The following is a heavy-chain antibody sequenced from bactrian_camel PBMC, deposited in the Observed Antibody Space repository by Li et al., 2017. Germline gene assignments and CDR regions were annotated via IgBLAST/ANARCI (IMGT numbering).Heavy chain of an antibody. CDR3: AADFVNKQLARYYDY. CDR1: EDTSGPYC. D-gene: IGHD2*01. Sequence: HVQLVESGGGSVRTGGSLRLSCAVSEDTSGPYCMGWFRQAPGKEREGVATVAPSGKTYYADSVKGRFTISKDNAKNTLYLYMTALQPDDTGMYFCAADFVNKQLARYYDYWGQGTQVTVS. CDR2: VAPSGKT. J-gene: IGHJ4*01. V-gene: IGHV3S55*01.